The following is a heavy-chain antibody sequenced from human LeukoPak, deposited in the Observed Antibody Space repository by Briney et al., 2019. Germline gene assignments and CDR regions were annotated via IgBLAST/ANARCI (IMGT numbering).Heavy chain of an antibody. Sequence: PSETLSLTCAVSGYSISSSNWWGWIRQPPGQGLEWIGYIYYSGSTYYNPSLKSRVTMSVDTSKNQFSLKLSSVTAVDTAVYYCARAPESGSGWYSEYYFDYWGQGTLVTVSS. V-gene: IGHV4-28*03. D-gene: IGHD6-19*01. CDR1: GYSISSSNW. CDR2: IYYSGST. J-gene: IGHJ4*02. CDR3: ARAPESGSGWYSEYYFDY.